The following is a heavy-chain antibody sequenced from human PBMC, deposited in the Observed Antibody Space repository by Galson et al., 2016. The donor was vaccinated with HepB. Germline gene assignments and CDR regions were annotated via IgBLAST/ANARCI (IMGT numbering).Heavy chain of an antibody. CDR1: GDSVSSKDAA. CDR2: TYYRSKWYS. Sequence: CAISGDSVSSKDAAWNWIRQSPSRGLEWLGRTYYRSKWYSNYAASMKSRITINADTSKNQISLQLNSVTPEDTAVYYCARDRATWDGQNTGSFDYWGQGSLVTVSS. D-gene: IGHD5-24*01. CDR3: ARDRATWDGQNTGSFDY. V-gene: IGHV6-1*01. J-gene: IGHJ4*02.